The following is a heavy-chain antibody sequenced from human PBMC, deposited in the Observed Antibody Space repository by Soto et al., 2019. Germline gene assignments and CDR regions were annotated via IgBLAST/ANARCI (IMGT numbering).Heavy chain of an antibody. CDR1: GFSFTSYW. Sequence: EVQLVESGGGLVQPGGSLRVSCAASGFSFTSYWMSWVRQAPGKGLEWVANIKEDGSAKYYLDSVKGRFTISRDNAKNSLYLQMSSLRAEDMAVYYCAREDFYRFDYWGQGNLVTVSS. CDR3: AREDFYRFDY. J-gene: IGHJ4*02. V-gene: IGHV3-7*01. CDR2: IKEDGSAK.